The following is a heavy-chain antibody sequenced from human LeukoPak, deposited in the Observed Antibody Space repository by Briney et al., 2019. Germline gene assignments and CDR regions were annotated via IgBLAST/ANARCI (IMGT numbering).Heavy chain of an antibody. J-gene: IGHJ3*02. CDR2: IIPIFGTA. CDR3: ARGTDYESAFDI. V-gene: IGHV1-69*13. CDR1: GGTFSSYA. Sequence: SVKVSCKASGGTFSSYAISWVRQAPGQGLEWMGGIIPIFGTANYAQKFQGRVTITADESTSTAYMELSSLRSEDTAVYYCARGTDYESAFDIWGQGTMVTVSS. D-gene: IGHD4-17*01.